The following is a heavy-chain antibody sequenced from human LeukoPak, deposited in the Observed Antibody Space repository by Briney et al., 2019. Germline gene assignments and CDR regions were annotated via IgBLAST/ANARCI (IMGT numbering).Heavy chain of an antibody. CDR2: ISGYNGNT. Sequence: VSVKVSCKASGYTFTNYGISWVRQAPGQGLEWMGWISGYNGNTNYAQKFQGRLTMTTHTSTNTAHMELRSLRSDDTAMYYCARDCGYQCLFDYWGQGTLVTVSS. D-gene: IGHD5-12*01. V-gene: IGHV1-18*01. CDR3: ARDCGYQCLFDY. J-gene: IGHJ4*02. CDR1: GYTFTNYG.